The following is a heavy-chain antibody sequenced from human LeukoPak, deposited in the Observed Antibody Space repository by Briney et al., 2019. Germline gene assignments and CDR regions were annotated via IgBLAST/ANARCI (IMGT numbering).Heavy chain of an antibody. Sequence: PSGTLSLTCAVYGDSFNGYYWTWIRQSPGKGLEWIGEINDSGNTNYNPSLKSRVTMSVDPSKNQFSLKLNSVTAADTAVYYCARRRGAYGDYVYWGQGTLVTVSS. CDR1: GDSFNGYY. J-gene: IGHJ4*02. CDR3: ARRRGAYGDYVY. V-gene: IGHV4-34*01. CDR2: INDSGNT. D-gene: IGHD4-17*01.